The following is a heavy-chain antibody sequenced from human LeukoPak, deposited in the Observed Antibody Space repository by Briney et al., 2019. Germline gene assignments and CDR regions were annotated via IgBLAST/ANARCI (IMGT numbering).Heavy chain of an antibody. CDR2: ISSTGKTI. V-gene: IGHV3-11*04. CDR3: ARDIFGGGDY. CDR1: GFTFSDYY. D-gene: IGHD3-10*02. Sequence: GGSLRLSCAASGFTFSDYYMSWIRQAPGKGLELVSYISSTGKTIYYADSLKGRFTISRDNAKNSLHLQMNSLRAEDTAVYYCARDIFGGGDYWGQGTLVTVSS. J-gene: IGHJ4*02.